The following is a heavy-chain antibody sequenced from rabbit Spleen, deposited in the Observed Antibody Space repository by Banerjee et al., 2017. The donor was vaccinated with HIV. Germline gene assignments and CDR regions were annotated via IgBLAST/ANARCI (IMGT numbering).Heavy chain of an antibody. CDR3: ARWATTDGYFDL. CDR1: GFTLSSYY. V-gene: IGHV1S7*01. CDR2: IDPVFGIT. J-gene: IGHJ4*01. D-gene: IGHD1-1*01. Sequence: QLKESGGGLVQPGGSLKLSCKASGFTLSSYYMNWVRQAPGKGLEWIGYIDPVFGITYYANWVNGRFSISRENAQNTVFLQMTSLTAADTATYFCARWATTDGYFDLWGPGTLVTVS.